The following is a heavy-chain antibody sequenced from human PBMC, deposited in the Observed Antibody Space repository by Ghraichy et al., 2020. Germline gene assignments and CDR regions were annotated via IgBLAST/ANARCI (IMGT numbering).Heavy chain of an antibody. Sequence: SVKVSCKATGGSFRTFAINWVRQVPGQGLEWKGGIIAVSGSTNYAQRFQGRLTITADESTSTAYMELRSLRSEDTAVYSCATSSYCTTTTCYQFYGLDVWGQGTTVTVSS. CDR1: GGSFRTFA. V-gene: IGHV1-69*13. J-gene: IGHJ6*02. CDR2: IIAVSGST. D-gene: IGHD2-2*01. CDR3: ATSSYCTTTTCYQFYGLDV.